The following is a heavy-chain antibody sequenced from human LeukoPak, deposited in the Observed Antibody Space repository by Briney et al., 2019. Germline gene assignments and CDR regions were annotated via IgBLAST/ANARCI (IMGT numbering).Heavy chain of an antibody. V-gene: IGHV3-15*01. Sequence: GGSLRLSCAASGFTFSNAWMNWVRQAPGKGLEWVGRIKSKTDGGTTDYAAPVKGRFTISRDDSKNTLYLQMNSLKTEDTAVYYCTTDTADDFWSGYSQYYFDYWGQGTLVTVSS. D-gene: IGHD3-3*01. CDR1: GFTFSNAW. CDR3: TTDTADDFWSGYSQYYFDY. CDR2: IKSKTDGGTT. J-gene: IGHJ4*02.